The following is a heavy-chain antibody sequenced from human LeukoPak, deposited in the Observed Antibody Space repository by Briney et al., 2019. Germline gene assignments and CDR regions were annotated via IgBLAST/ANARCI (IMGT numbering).Heavy chain of an antibody. Sequence: GGSLRLSCAASGFTFSSYSMNWVRQAPGKGLEWVSSISSSSSYIYYADSVKGRFTISRDNAKNSLYLQVNSLRAEDTAVYYCARERELDDAFDIWGQGTMVTVSS. V-gene: IGHV3-21*01. CDR1: GFTFSSYS. J-gene: IGHJ3*02. CDR2: ISSSSSYI. CDR3: ARERELDDAFDI. D-gene: IGHD1-26*01.